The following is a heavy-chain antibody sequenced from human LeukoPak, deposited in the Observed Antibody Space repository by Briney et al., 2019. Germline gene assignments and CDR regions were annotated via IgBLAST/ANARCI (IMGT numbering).Heavy chain of an antibody. CDR3: ARDKIVGATNFDS. J-gene: IGHJ4*02. CDR2: IRQDGGEI. CDR1: GFTFSSYW. Sequence: GGSLRLSCAASGFTFSSYWMAWVRQAPGKGLEWVANIRQDGGEIYYVDSVKGRFILSRDNAKNSLYLEMNSLRDEDTAVYYCARDKIVGATNFDSRGQGTLVTVSS. D-gene: IGHD1-26*01. V-gene: IGHV3-7*01.